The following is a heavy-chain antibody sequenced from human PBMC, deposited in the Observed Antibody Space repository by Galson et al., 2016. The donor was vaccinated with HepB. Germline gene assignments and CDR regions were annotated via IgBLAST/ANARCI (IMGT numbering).Heavy chain of an antibody. Sequence: SLRLSCAASGFSFSSYSMNWVRQAPGKGLEWVSYISSTSSPTIYYADSVKGRFTISRDNAKNSLYLQMNSLRDEDTAVYYCARGVGWAYMDVWGKGTTVTVSS. V-gene: IGHV3-48*02. CDR3: ARGVGWAYMDV. D-gene: IGHD6-19*01. CDR2: ISSTSSPTI. CDR1: GFSFSSYS. J-gene: IGHJ6*03.